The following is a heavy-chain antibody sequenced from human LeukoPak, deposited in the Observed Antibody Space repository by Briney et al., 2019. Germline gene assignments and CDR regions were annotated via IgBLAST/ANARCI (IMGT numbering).Heavy chain of an antibody. Sequence: SVKVSCKASGGTLSSYAISWVRQAPGQGREWMERILPILGIANYAQKFQGRVTITAHKSTRTAYMELSSMRSEDSAVYDCASADYYDSSGYYYAHVGPDKPQYYWGQGTLVTVSS. CDR3: ASADYYDSSGYYYAHVGPDKPQYY. V-gene: IGHV1-69*04. D-gene: IGHD3-22*01. CDR2: ILPILGIA. J-gene: IGHJ4*02. CDR1: GGTLSSYA.